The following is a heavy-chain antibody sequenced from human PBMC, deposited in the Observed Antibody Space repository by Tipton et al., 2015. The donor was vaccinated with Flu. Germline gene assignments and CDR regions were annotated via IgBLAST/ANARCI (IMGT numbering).Heavy chain of an antibody. CDR3: ARDNYDYVWGSYRYNYSDY. V-gene: IGHV4-61*02. CDR1: GGSISSGSYY. Sequence: TLSLTCTVSGGSISSGSYYWSWIRQPAGKGLEWIGRIYTSGSTNYNPSLKSRVTISVDTSKNQFSLKLSSVTAADTAVYYCARDNYDYVWGSYRYNYSDYWGQGTLVTVSS. J-gene: IGHJ4*02. CDR2: IYTSGST. D-gene: IGHD3-16*02.